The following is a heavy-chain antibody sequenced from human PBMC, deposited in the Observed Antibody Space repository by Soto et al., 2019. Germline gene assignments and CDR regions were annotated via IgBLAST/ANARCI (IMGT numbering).Heavy chain of an antibody. Sequence: SETLSLTCTVSGGSISSSSYYWSWIRQPPGKGLEWIGEINHSGSTNYNPSLKSRVTISVDTSKNQFSLKLSSVTAADTAVYYCARIGAGYYRYYYYGMDVWGQGTTVTVS. J-gene: IGHJ6*02. D-gene: IGHD3-9*01. V-gene: IGHV4-39*07. CDR2: INHSGST. CDR1: GGSISSSSYY. CDR3: ARIGAGYYRYYYYGMDV.